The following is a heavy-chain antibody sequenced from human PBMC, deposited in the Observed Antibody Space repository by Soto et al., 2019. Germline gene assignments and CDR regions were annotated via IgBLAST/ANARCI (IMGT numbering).Heavy chain of an antibody. Sequence: ASVKVSCKSSGYTFTSYGIHWVRQSPGQRLEWMGWINAANGDTKYSPKFQGRVTITRDTSASTAYMELSSLRSEDTAVYYCVRRHVSATGIDWFDPWGQGTLVTVSS. CDR2: INAANGDT. CDR3: VRRHVSATGIDWFDP. J-gene: IGHJ5*02. CDR1: GYTFTSYG. D-gene: IGHD6-13*01. V-gene: IGHV1-3*01.